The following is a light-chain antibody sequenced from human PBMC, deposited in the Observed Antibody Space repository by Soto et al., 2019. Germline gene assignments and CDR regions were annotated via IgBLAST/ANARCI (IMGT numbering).Light chain of an antibody. CDR3: QQGYSTPQT. V-gene: IGKV1-5*03. Sequence: IQMTQSPSALSASVGDRVTITCRASQSINRWLAWYQQKPGKAPKLLIYKASTLESGVPSRFSGGGIGTEFTLTISSLQPEDFATYCCQQGYSTPQTFGQGTKVDI. J-gene: IGKJ1*01. CDR1: QSINRW. CDR2: KAS.